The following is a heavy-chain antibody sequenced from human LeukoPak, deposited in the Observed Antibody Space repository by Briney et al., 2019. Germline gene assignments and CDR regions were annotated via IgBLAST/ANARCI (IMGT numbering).Heavy chain of an antibody. V-gene: IGHV4-59*01. Sequence: SETLSLTCAVYGESFSGYYWSWIRQPPGKGLEWIGYIYYSGSTNYNPSLKSRVTISVDTSKNQFSLKPSSVTAADTAVYYCARVLYSGSYHFDYWGQGTLVTVSS. CDR1: GESFSGYY. D-gene: IGHD1-26*01. J-gene: IGHJ4*02. CDR2: IYYSGST. CDR3: ARVLYSGSYHFDY.